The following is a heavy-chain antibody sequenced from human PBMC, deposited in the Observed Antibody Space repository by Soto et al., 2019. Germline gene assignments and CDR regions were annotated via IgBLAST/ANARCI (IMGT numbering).Heavy chain of an antibody. D-gene: IGHD3-10*01. V-gene: IGHV3-23*01. CDR1: GFTFSSYS. Sequence: EVQLLESGGGLVQPGGSLRISCATSGFTFSSYSMTWVRQAPGKGLEGVSSITASGGRTYYADSVKGRFTISRDNSKGTVFLQMESLTVEDTAVYYCAKVLRGVVDAFNIWGQGTTVTVSS. CDR2: ITASGGRT. CDR3: AKVLRGVVDAFNI. J-gene: IGHJ3*02.